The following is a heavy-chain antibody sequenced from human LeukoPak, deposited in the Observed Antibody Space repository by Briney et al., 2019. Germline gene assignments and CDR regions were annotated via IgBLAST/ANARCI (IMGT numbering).Heavy chain of an antibody. Sequence: GGSLRLSCAASGFTFSSYAISWVRQAPGKGLEWVSAISGSGGSTYYADSVKGRFTISRDNSKNTLYLQMNSLRAEDTAVYYCAKDGYSSGWTNWGQGTLVTVSS. J-gene: IGHJ4*02. CDR1: GFTFSSYA. D-gene: IGHD6-19*01. V-gene: IGHV3-23*01. CDR2: ISGSGGST. CDR3: AKDGYSSGWTN.